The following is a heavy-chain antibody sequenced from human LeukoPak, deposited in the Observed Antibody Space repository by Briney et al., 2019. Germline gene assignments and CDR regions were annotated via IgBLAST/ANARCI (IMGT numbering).Heavy chain of an antibody. CDR1: GGSISSYY. Sequence: SETLSLTCTVSGGSISSYYWSWIRQPAGKGLEWIGRIYTSGSTNYNPSLKSRVTMSVDKSKNQFSLKLSPVTAADTAVYYCAGTKITMVRGVISNVFDYWGQGTLVTVSS. CDR2: IYTSGST. CDR3: AGTKITMVRGVISNVFDY. V-gene: IGHV4-4*07. D-gene: IGHD3-10*01. J-gene: IGHJ4*02.